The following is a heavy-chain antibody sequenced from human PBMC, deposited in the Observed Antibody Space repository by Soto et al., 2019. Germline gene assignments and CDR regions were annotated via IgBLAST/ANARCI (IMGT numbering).Heavy chain of an antibody. CDR2: ISGSGDST. D-gene: IGHD3-10*01. J-gene: IGHJ4*02. Sequence: EVQLLESGGGLVQPGGSLRLSCAASGFTFSRHAMTWVRQSPGKGLEWVSGISGSGDSTSYADSVKGRFTISRDNSKNTLYLQMNSLRAEDTATYYCAKGAYGSGSYDCWGQGTLVTVS. CDR3: AKGAYGSGSYDC. CDR1: GFTFSRHA. V-gene: IGHV3-23*01.